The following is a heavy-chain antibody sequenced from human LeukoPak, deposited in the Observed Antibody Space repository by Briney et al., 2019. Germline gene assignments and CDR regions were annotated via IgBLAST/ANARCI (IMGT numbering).Heavy chain of an antibody. CDR2: IYRSGST. J-gene: IGHJ3*02. CDR3: AVGGVYLRGGAEAFDI. CDR1: GGSISSSNW. D-gene: IGHD3-10*01. Sequence: SETLSLTCAVSGGSISSSNWWSWVRQPPGKGLKWIGEIYRSGSTNYNPSLKSRVTISVDKSKNQFSLKLSPVTAADTAVYYCAVGGVYLRGGAEAFDIWGQGTMVTVSS. V-gene: IGHV4-4*02.